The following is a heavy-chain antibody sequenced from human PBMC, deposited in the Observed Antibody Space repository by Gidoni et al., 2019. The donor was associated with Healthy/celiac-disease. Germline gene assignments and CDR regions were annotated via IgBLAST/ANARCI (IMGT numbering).Heavy chain of an antibody. Sequence: EVQLVESGGGLVKPGGSLRRSCAASGFTFSSYSMNWVRQAPGKGLEWVSSISSSSSYIYYADSVKGRFTISRDNAKNSLYLQMNSLRAEDTAVYYCARDLYSSGWPDFDYWGQGTLVTVSS. CDR2: ISSSSSYI. D-gene: IGHD6-19*01. CDR1: GFTFSSYS. V-gene: IGHV3-21*01. J-gene: IGHJ4*02. CDR3: ARDLYSSGWPDFDY.